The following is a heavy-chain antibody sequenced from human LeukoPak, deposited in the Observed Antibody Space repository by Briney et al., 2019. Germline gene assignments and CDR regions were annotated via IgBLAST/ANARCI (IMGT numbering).Heavy chain of an antibody. D-gene: IGHD4-17*01. CDR3: AREPAPHYGDYYFDY. V-gene: IGHV3-33*01. J-gene: IGHJ4*02. CDR2: IWYDGSNK. CDR1: GFTFSSYG. Sequence: GGSLRLSCAASGFTFSSYGMHWVRQAPGKGLEWVAVIWYDGSNKYYADSVKGRFTISRDNSKNTLYLQMNSLRAEDTAVYYCAREPAPHYGDYYFDYWGQGTLVTVSS.